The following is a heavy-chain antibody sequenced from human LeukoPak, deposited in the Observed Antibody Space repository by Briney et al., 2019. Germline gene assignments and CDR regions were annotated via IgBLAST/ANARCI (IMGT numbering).Heavy chain of an antibody. CDR3: ARLGYCSSANCGGAFDI. D-gene: IGHD2-2*01. CDR1: GYSISSSNW. CDR2: IYYSGST. Sequence: SETLSLTCAVSGYSISSSNWWGWIRQPPGKGLEWIGYIYYSGSTYYNPSLKSRVTMSVDTSKNQFSLKLSSVTAVDTAVYYCARLGYCSSANCGGAFDIWGQGTMVTVSS. V-gene: IGHV4-28*01. J-gene: IGHJ3*02.